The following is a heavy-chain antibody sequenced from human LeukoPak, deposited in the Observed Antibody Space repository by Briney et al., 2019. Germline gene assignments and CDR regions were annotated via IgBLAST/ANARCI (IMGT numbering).Heavy chain of an antibody. Sequence: GGSLRLSCAASGFTFSIYGMHWVRQAPGKGLEWVASIGDNGNNRYYADSVKGRFTISRDNSENTLYLQMNSLRLGDTAVYYCAKLETTVTTKPQDYWGQGTLATVSS. D-gene: IGHD4-17*01. CDR3: AKLETTVTTKPQDY. CDR2: IGDNGNNR. V-gene: IGHV3-30*02. J-gene: IGHJ4*02. CDR1: GFTFSIYG.